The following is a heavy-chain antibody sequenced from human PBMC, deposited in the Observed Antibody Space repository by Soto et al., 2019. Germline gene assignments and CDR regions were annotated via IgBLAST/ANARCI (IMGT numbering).Heavy chain of an antibody. CDR2: INAGNGNT. Sequence: QVQLVQSGAEVKKPGASVKVSCKASGYTFTSYAMHWVRQAPGQRLEWMGWINAGNGNTKYSQKFQGRVTITRDTSASTAYMEVSSLRSEDTAVYYCATDYGSGSYYDAFDIWGQGTMVTVSS. J-gene: IGHJ3*02. CDR1: GYTFTSYA. CDR3: ATDYGSGSYYDAFDI. D-gene: IGHD3-10*01. V-gene: IGHV1-3*01.